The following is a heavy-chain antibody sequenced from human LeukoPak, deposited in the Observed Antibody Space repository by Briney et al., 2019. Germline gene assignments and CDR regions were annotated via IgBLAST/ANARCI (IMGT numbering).Heavy chain of an antibody. V-gene: IGHV3-48*03. CDR3: ARDPIRTDYYGSGSYSGAFDM. CDR2: ISSSGSTI. J-gene: IGHJ3*02. D-gene: IGHD3-10*01. Sequence: SGGSLRLSCAASGFTFSSYEMNWVRQAPGKGLEWVSYISSSGSTIYYADSVKGRFTISRDNAKNSLYLQMNSLRAEDTAVYYCARDPIRTDYYGSGSYSGAFDMWGQGTMVIVSS. CDR1: GFTFSSYE.